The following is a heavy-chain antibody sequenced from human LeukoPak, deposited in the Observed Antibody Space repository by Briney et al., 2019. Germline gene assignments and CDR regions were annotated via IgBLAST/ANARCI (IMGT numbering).Heavy chain of an antibody. CDR1: GFTFSTYW. V-gene: IGHV3-7*01. CDR3: ARDSGGNDY. Sequence: GGSLRLSCAASGFTFSTYWMSWVRQAPGKGLEWVANIKQDGSEKYYVDSVKGRFTTSRDNAKNSLYLQMNSLRAEDTAMYYCARDSGGNDYWGQGTLVTVSS. CDR2: IKQDGSEK. J-gene: IGHJ4*02. D-gene: IGHD4-23*01.